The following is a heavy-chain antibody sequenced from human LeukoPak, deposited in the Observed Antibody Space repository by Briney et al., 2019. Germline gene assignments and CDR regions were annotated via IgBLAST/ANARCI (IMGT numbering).Heavy chain of an antibody. D-gene: IGHD3-10*01. Sequence: SETLSLTCAVYGGSCNGYYWSWIRQPPGKGLEWIGEINHSGSTNYNPSLKSRVTISVDTSKNQFSLKLSSVTAADTAVYYCARGRRTVRGVLDYWGQGTLVTVSS. V-gene: IGHV4-34*01. J-gene: IGHJ4*02. CDR2: INHSGST. CDR1: GGSCNGYY. CDR3: ARGRRTVRGVLDY.